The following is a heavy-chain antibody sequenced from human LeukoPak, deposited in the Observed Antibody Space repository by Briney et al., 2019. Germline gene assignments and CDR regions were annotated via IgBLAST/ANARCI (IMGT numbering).Heavy chain of an antibody. CDR3: ASPHPSSSWPFDY. Sequence: SETLSLTCTVSGGSISSSSYYWGWIRQPPGKGLEWIGSIYYSGSTYYNPSLKSRVTISVDTSKNQFSLKPSSVTAADTAVYYCASPHPSSSWPFDYWGQGTLVTVSS. D-gene: IGHD6-13*01. J-gene: IGHJ4*02. CDR1: GGSISSSSYY. V-gene: IGHV4-39*07. CDR2: IYYSGST.